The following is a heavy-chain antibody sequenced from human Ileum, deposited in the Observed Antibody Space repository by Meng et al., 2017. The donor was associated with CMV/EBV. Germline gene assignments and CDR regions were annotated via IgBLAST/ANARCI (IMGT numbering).Heavy chain of an antibody. V-gene: IGHV1-2*02. Sequence: TFTGYYMHWVRQAPGQGLEWMGWINPNSGGTNYAQKFQGRVTMTRDTSISTAYMELSRLRSDETAVYYCARDRAIVVVPAATWGAFDPWGQGTLVTVSS. D-gene: IGHD2-2*01. CDR2: INPNSGGT. J-gene: IGHJ5*02. CDR3: ARDRAIVVVPAATWGAFDP. CDR1: TFTGYY.